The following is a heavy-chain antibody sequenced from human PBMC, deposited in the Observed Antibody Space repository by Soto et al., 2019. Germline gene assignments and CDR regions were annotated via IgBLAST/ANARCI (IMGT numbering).Heavy chain of an antibody. V-gene: IGHV3-21*01. Sequence: SGGSLRLSCAASGFTFSSYSMNWVRQAPGKGLEWVSSISSSSSYIYYADSVKGRFTISRDNAKNSLYLQMNSLRAEDTAVYYCARRDGYNSDAFDIWGQGTMVTVSS. D-gene: IGHD5-12*01. J-gene: IGHJ3*02. CDR3: ARRDGYNSDAFDI. CDR1: GFTFSSYS. CDR2: ISSSSSYI.